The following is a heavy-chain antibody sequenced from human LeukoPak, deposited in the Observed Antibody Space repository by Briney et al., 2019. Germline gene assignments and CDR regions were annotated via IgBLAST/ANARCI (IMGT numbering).Heavy chain of an antibody. CDR2: VYYSGTT. J-gene: IGHJ6*02. CDR1: GGSINSYY. V-gene: IGHV4-59*01. CDR3: ARTSRHYYGSGTNLTPWPADMDV. Sequence: SSETLSLTCTFSGGSINSYYWTWIRQPPGKGLEWIGYVYYSGTTKYNPSLNSRVTISVDTSKNQFSLKLSSVTAADTAVYFCARTSRHYYGSGTNLTPWPADMDVWGHGTTVTVSS. D-gene: IGHD3-10*01.